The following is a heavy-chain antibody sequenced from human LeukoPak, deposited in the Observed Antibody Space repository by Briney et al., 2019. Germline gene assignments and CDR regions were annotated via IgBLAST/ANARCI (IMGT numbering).Heavy chain of an antibody. CDR2: IYYSGST. D-gene: IGHD1-26*01. CDR1: GGSISSGDYY. J-gene: IGHJ4*02. Sequence: SETLSLTCTVSGGSISSGDYYWSWIRQPPGKGLEWIGYIYYSGSTDYNPSLKSRVTISVDTSKNQFSLKLSSVTAADTAVYYCARHKSGGSYPLDYWGQGTLVTVSS. V-gene: IGHV4-30-4*01. CDR3: ARHKSGGSYPLDY.